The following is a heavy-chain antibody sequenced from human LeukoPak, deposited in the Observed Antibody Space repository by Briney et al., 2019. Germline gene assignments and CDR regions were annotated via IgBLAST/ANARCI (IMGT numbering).Heavy chain of an antibody. V-gene: IGHV4-4*02. CDR3: ARGGRGSNYRSTWADY. J-gene: IGHJ4*02. CDR2: INHSGST. D-gene: IGHD4-11*01. Sequence: SPSETLSLTCAVSGESIISDIWWSWVRQPPGKGLEWIGEINHSGSTNYNPPLKSRVTISVDTSKNQFSLKLSSVTAADTAVYYCARGGRGSNYRSTWADYWGQGTLVTVSS. CDR1: GESIISDIW.